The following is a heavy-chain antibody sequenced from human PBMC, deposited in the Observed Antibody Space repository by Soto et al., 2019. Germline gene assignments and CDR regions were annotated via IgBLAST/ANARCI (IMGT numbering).Heavy chain of an antibody. Sequence: LVQSGAMVKKPGSSVKVSCKASGGTFSSYTISWVRQTTGQGLQWMGRIIPLINIAVTAQKFQGRVTITADKSTDTAYMDLSSLTSEDTAVYYCARDRELYGSGSYHDYWGQGTLVTVSS. D-gene: IGHD3-10*01. J-gene: IGHJ4*02. V-gene: IGHV1-69*08. CDR3: ARDRELYGSGSYHDY. CDR1: GGTFSSYT. CDR2: IIPLINIA.